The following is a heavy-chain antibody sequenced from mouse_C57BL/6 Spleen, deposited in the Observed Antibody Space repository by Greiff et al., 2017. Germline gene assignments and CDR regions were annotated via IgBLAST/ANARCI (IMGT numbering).Heavy chain of an antibody. Sequence: EVQLQQSGPVLVKPGASVKMSCKASGYKFTDYYMNWVKQSHGKSLEWIGVINPYNGGTSYNQKCKGKATLTVDKSSSTAYMGLNSLTSEDSAVYCCARFTPKYNGSSYRYFDVWGTGPTVTFSS. D-gene: IGHD1-1*01. CDR1: GYKFTDYY. J-gene: IGHJ1*03. V-gene: IGHV1-19*01. CDR3: ARFTPKYNGSSYRYFDV. CDR2: INPYNGGT.